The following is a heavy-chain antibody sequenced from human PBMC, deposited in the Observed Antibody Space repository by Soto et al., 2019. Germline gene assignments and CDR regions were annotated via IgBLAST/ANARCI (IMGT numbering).Heavy chain of an antibody. Sequence: GASVKVSCKASGYTFIGYYIYWVRQAPGQGLEWMGWINPNSGGTNSAQKFQGRVTMTRDTSISTAYMELSRLRSDDTAIYYCARIAIGGRSGWFDPWGQGTQVTVSS. J-gene: IGHJ5*02. CDR2: INPNSGGT. CDR3: ARIAIGGRSGWFDP. CDR1: GYTFIGYY. V-gene: IGHV1-2*02. D-gene: IGHD2-21*01.